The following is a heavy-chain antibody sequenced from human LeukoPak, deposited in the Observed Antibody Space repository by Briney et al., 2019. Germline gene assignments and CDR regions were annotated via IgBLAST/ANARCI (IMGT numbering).Heavy chain of an antibody. J-gene: IGHJ4*02. V-gene: IGHV4-39*07. D-gene: IGHD3-10*01. CDR3: ARPESYYGSGSYYDD. CDR2: IYYSGST. CDR1: GGSISSSSYY. Sequence: SETLSLTCTVSGGSISSSSYYWGWIRQPPGKGLEWIGSIYYSGSTYYNPSLKSRVTISVDTSKNQFSLKLSSVTAADTAVYYCARPESYYGSGSYYDDWGQGTLVTVSS.